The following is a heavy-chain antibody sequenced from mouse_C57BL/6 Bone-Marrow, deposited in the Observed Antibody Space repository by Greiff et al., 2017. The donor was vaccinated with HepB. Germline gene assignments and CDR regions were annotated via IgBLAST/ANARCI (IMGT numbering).Heavy chain of an antibody. CDR2: IHPNSGST. Sequence: VKLQQPGAELVKPGASVKLSCKASGYTFTSYWMHWVKQRPGQGLEWIGMIHPNSGSTNYNEKFKSKATLTVDKSSSTAYMQLSSLTSEDSAVYYCARCTTVVAHYYAMDYWGQGTSVTVSS. CDR1: GYTFTSYW. D-gene: IGHD1-1*01. V-gene: IGHV1-64*01. J-gene: IGHJ4*01. CDR3: ARCTTVVAHYYAMDY.